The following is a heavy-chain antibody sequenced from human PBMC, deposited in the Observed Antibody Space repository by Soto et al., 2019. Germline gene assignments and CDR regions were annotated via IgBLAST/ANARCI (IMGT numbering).Heavy chain of an antibody. Sequence: PGGSLRLSCAASGFTFSSYAMSWVRQSPGKGLEWVSVTSGSGARTYYADSGKGRFTISRDNSKNTLYLQMNSLTSEDTAVYYCARDQSWRDLVWWFDPWGQGTLVTVSS. D-gene: IGHD3-16*01. CDR2: TSGSGART. V-gene: IGHV3-23*01. CDR1: GFTFSSYA. J-gene: IGHJ5*02. CDR3: ARDQSWRDLVWWFDP.